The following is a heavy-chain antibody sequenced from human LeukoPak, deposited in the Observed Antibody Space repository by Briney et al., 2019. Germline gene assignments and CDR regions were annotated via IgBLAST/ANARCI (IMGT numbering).Heavy chain of an antibody. V-gene: IGHV3-21*01. CDR2: ISSSGSYI. J-gene: IGHJ4*02. Sequence: GGSLRLSCAASGLTFSTYSMNWVRQAPGKGLEWVSSISSSGSYIYYADSVKGRFTISRDNAKNSLYLQMNSLRAEDTAVYYCAVYYYGSGSYADWGQGTLVTVSS. CDR3: AVYYYGSGSYAD. CDR1: GLTFSTYS. D-gene: IGHD3-10*01.